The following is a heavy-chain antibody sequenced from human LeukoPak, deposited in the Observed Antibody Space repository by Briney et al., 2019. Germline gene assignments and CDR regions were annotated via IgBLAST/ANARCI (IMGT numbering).Heavy chain of an antibody. J-gene: IGHJ4*02. Sequence: GGSLRLSCAAASGFTFSSYAMVWVRPAPGKGLEWVSAISGSGDSTYYADSVKGRFTISRDDSKNTLYMQMNSLRAEDTAVYYCAKDESSGNGPRGYFDYWGQGTLVTVSS. CDR3: AKDESSGNGPRGYFDY. V-gene: IGHV3-23*01. CDR2: ISGSGDST. CDR1: GFTFSSYA. D-gene: IGHD2-8*01.